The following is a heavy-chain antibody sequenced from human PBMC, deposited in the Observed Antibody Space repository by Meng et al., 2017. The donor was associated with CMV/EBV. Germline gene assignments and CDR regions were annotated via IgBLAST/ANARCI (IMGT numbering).Heavy chain of an antibody. J-gene: IGHJ5*02. CDR2: ISAYNGNT. CDR1: GYTFTSYG. D-gene: IGHD1-7*01. V-gene: IGHV1-18*01. CDR3: ARWSSLTGTRGNWFDP. Sequence: ASVKVSCKASGYTFTSYGISWVRQAPGQGLEWTGWISAYNGNTNYAQKLQGRVTMTTDTSTSTAYMELRSLRSDDTAVYYCARWSSLTGTRGNWFDPWGQGTLVTVSS.